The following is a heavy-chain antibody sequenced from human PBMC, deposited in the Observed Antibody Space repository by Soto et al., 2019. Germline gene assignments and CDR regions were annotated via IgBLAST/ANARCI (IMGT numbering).Heavy chain of an antibody. D-gene: IGHD3-22*01. V-gene: IGHV3-7*01. CDR1: GFTFGSYW. J-gene: IGHJ4*02. CDR3: ARDLEYYYDSRSFDY. Sequence: VGSLRLSCAASGFTFGSYWMSWVRQAPGKGLEWVANIKQDGSEKYYVDSVKGRFTISRDNAKNSLYLQMNSLRAEDTAVYYCARDLEYYYDSRSFDYWGQGTLVTVSS. CDR2: IKQDGSEK.